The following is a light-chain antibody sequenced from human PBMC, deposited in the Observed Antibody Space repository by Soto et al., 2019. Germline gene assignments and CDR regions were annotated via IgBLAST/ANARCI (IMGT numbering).Light chain of an antibody. J-gene: IGLJ1*01. Sequence: QSALTQPASVSGSPGQSSTISCTGTSSDVGGYNYVSWYQQRPGKAPKLMIYEVTNRPSGVSNRFSGSKSGNTASLTISGLQAEDEADYYCISYTSDDVRYVFGTGTKLTVL. CDR3: ISYTSDDVRYV. V-gene: IGLV2-14*01. CDR1: SSDVGGYNY. CDR2: EVT.